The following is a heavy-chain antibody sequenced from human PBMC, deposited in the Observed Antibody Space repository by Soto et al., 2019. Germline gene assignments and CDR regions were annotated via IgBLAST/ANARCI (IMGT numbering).Heavy chain of an antibody. CDR3: ARSNWNDVSYFDY. CDR2: INPSGGST. Sequence: QVQLVQSGAEVKKPGASVKVSCKASGYTFTSYYFHWVRQAPGQGLEWVGLINPSGGSTTYARKVRXRXPMTRDPSTSTVYMELSSLRSEDTAVYFCARSNWNDVSYFDYWGQGTLVTVSS. D-gene: IGHD1-1*01. CDR1: GYTFTSYY. V-gene: IGHV1-46*03. J-gene: IGHJ4*02.